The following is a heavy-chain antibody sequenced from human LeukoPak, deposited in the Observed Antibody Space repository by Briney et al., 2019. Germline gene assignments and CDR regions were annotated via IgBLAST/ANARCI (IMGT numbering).Heavy chain of an antibody. J-gene: IGHJ4*02. D-gene: IGHD3-9*01. CDR3: ANARDYDISTGRVDC. CDR2: ISGRGSYI. Sequence: GGSLRLSCAASGFTFSAYSMTWVCQAPGKGLEWVSSISGRGSYIYYADSVKGRFTISRDNAKNSLFLLMNSLRAEDTALYYCANARDYDISTGRVDCWGQGTLVTVSS. CDR1: GFTFSAYS. V-gene: IGHV3-21*01.